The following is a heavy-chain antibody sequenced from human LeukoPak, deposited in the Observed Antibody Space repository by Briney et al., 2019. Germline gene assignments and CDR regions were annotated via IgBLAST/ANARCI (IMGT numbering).Heavy chain of an antibody. CDR3: ARRGMYYYGSSGGLDY. CDR2: IYPGDSDT. CDR1: GYSFTSYW. D-gene: IGHD3-22*01. V-gene: IGHV5-51*01. Sequence: GESLKISCKGSGYSFTSYWIGWVRQMPGKGLEWMGIIYPGDSDTRYSPSFQGQVTISADKSISTAYLQWSSLKASDTAMYYCARRGMYYYGSSGGLDYWGQGTLVTVSS. J-gene: IGHJ4*02.